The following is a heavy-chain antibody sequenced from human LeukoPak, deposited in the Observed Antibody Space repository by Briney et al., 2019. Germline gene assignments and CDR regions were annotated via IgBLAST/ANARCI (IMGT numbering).Heavy chain of an antibody. D-gene: IGHD3-22*01. J-gene: IGHJ5*02. CDR1: GGSISSGDYY. CDR3: ARPYYYDSRIDP. Sequence: SSQTLSLTCTVSGGSISSGDYYWSWIRQPPGKGLEWIAYMYYSGSTYYNPSLKSRVTMSADTSKNQLSLKLSSVTAADTAVYYCARPYYYDSRIDPWGQGILVTVSS. CDR2: MYYSGST. V-gene: IGHV4-30-4*01.